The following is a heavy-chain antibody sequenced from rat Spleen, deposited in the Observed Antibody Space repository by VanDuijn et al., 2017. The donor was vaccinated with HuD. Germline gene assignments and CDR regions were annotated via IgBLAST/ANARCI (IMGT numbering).Heavy chain of an antibody. D-gene: IGHD1-9*01. J-gene: IGHJ2*01. CDR3: ARRHYGYTDYFDY. CDR1: GFTFTDYY. CDR2: ISYGDSSGHSST. Sequence: EVQLVESDGGLVQPGRSLKLSCAASGFTFTDYYMAWVRQAPTKGLEWVATISYGDSSGHSSTYYRDAVKGRFTISRDNAKSTLSLQMDSLRSEDTATYYCARRHYGYTDYFDYWGQGVMVTVSS. V-gene: IGHV5-29*01.